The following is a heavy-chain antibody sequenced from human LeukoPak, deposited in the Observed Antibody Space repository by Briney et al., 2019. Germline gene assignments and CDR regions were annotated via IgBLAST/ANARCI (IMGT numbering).Heavy chain of an antibody. J-gene: IGHJ4*02. CDR3: ARHMVRGVTDY. D-gene: IGHD3-10*01. CDR2: INHSGST. Sequence: SETLSLTCTVSGGSISSGDRYWSWIRQPPGKGLEWIGEINHSGSTNYNPSLKSRVTISVDTSKNQFSLKLSSVTAADTAVYYCARHMVRGVTDYWGQGTLVTVSS. CDR1: GGSISSGDRY. V-gene: IGHV4-61*08.